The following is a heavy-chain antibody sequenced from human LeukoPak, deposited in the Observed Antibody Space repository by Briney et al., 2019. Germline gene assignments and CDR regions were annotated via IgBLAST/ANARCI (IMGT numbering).Heavy chain of an antibody. Sequence: GGSLRLSCAASGFTFSSYGMHWVRQAPGKGLEWVAVISYDGSNKYYADSVKGRFTISRDNSKNTLYLQMNSLRAEDTAVYYCAKVGEFLEWFRRYYYMDVWGKGTTVTVSS. CDR3: AKVGEFLEWFRRYYYMDV. D-gene: IGHD3-3*01. J-gene: IGHJ6*03. CDR1: GFTFSSYG. CDR2: ISYDGSNK. V-gene: IGHV3-30*18.